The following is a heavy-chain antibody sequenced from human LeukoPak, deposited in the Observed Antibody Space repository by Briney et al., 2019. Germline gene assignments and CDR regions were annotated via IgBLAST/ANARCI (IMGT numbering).Heavy chain of an antibody. D-gene: IGHD3-10*01. J-gene: IGHJ4*02. CDR2: ISGGGYSI. Sequence: PGGSLRLSCAASGFTFSSYALTWVRQAPGKGLEWVSGISGGGYSIYYADSVKGRFTISRDNSKNTLYLHMNSLRAEDTAVYYCAKDLSPYASGSKTYDYWGQGTLVTVSS. V-gene: IGHV3-23*01. CDR3: AKDLSPYASGSKTYDY. CDR1: GFTFSSYA.